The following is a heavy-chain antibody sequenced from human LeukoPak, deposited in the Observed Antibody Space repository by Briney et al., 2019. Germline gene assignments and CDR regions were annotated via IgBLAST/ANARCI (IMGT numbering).Heavy chain of an antibody. CDR2: ISYDGSNG. Sequence: GGSLRLSCAASGFTFSSYGMHWVRQAPGKGLEWVAVISYDGSNGYYADSVKGRFTISRDNSKNTLYLQMNSLRAEDTAVYYCAKGDCSSTSCPPDYYYYYYMDVWGKGTTVTVSS. J-gene: IGHJ6*03. CDR1: GFTFSSYG. D-gene: IGHD2-2*01. CDR3: AKGDCSSTSCPPDYYYYYYMDV. V-gene: IGHV3-30*18.